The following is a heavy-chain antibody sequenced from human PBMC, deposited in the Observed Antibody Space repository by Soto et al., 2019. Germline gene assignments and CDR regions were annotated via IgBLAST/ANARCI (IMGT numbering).Heavy chain of an antibody. J-gene: IGHJ6*02. CDR2: IYYSGST. Sequence: PSETLSLTCTVSGGSISSGGYYRSWIRQPPGKGLEWIGYIYYSGSTNYNPSLKSRVTISVDTSKNQFSLKLSSVTAADTAVYYCARAPGYYGSGSYYTLDVWGQGTTVTVSS. CDR1: GGSISSGGYY. V-gene: IGHV4-61*08. D-gene: IGHD3-10*01. CDR3: ARAPGYYGSGSYYTLDV.